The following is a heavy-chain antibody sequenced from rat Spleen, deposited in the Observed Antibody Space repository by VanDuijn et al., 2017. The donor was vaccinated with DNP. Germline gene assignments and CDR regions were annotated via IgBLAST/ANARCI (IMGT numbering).Heavy chain of an antibody. V-gene: IGHV5-31*01. CDR1: GFTFSSYW. Sequence: EVQLVESGGGLVQPGRSLKVSCVASGFTFSSYWMFWVRQAPGKGLEWITSINTDGGSTYYRDSVKGRFTISRDNAKSTLYLQMDSLGSEDTATYYCARWNSVHFDYWGQGVMVTVSS. J-gene: IGHJ2*01. CDR3: ARWNSVHFDY. D-gene: IGHD4-3*01. CDR2: INTDGGST.